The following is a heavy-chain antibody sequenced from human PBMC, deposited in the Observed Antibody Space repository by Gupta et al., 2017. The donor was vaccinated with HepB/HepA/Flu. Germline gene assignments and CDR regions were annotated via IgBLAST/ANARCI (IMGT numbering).Heavy chain of an antibody. CDR2: VFYSGRT. CDR1: GDSMRSSPAF. V-gene: IGHV4-39*01. CDR3: ARHQAGWYFDL. Sequence: QVQLLESGPGLVKPSETLSLTCTVSGDSMRSSPAFWAWIRQSPGKGLEWIGSVFYSGRTHYNPSLKSRVTVSADASKNQFSLRLISMSAADTAVYYCARHQAGWYFDLWGRDIPVTVSS. D-gene: IGHD6-19*01. J-gene: IGHJ2*01.